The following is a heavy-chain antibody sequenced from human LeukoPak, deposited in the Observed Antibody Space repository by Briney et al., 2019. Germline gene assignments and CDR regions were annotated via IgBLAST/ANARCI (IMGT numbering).Heavy chain of an antibody. J-gene: IGHJ4*02. CDR2: ISYDGSNK. D-gene: IGHD3-16*02. V-gene: IGHV3-30*18. CDR1: GFTFSTYN. Sequence: GGSLRLSCAASGFTFSTYNMNWVRQAPGKGLEWVAVISYDGSNKYYADSVKGRFTISRDNSKNTLYLQMNSLRAEDTAVYYCAKGNPLRLGELSFLWGQGTLVTVSS. CDR3: AKGNPLRLGELSFL.